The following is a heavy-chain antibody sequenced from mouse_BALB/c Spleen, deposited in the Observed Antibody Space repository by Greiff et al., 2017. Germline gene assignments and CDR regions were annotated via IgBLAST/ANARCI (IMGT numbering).Heavy chain of an antibody. CDR3: ARESNSPY. CDR1: GFTFSSFG. D-gene: IGHD2-5*01. J-gene: IGHJ3*01. CDR2: ISSGSSTI. Sequence: DVMLVESGGGLVQPGGSRKLSCAASGFTFSSFGMHWVRQAPEKGLEWVAYISSGSSTIYYADTVKGRFTISRDNPKNTLFLQMTSLRSEDTAMYYCARESNSPYWGQGTLVTVSA. V-gene: IGHV5-17*02.